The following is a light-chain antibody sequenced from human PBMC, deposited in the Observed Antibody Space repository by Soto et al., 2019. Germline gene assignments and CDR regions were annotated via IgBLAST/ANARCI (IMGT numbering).Light chain of an antibody. CDR2: GSS. V-gene: IGKV3-20*01. Sequence: EIVLTQSPGTLSLAPVVRVTRSRMARQRIRSTFLAWYQHKPGQAPSVIIYGSSRRATGIPDRFSCSGSGSHFTHTISRLEPESVALYYCQQYYSSWTFGRGTKVE. CDR1: QRIRSTF. J-gene: IGKJ1*01. CDR3: QQYYSSWT.